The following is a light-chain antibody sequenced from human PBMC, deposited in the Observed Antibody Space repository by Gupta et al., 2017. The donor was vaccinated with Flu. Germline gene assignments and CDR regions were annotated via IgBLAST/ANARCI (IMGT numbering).Light chain of an antibody. J-gene: IGKJ1*01. V-gene: IGKV3-20*01. Sequence: GERATLSCRASQSVSNYIDWDQQKPGQAPRLLIYGSSSRATGIPDRFSGSGSGTDFTLTISRLEPEDFAVYYCQQHDSPPWTFGQGTKVEIK. CDR3: QQHDSPPWT. CDR2: GSS. CDR1: QSVSNY.